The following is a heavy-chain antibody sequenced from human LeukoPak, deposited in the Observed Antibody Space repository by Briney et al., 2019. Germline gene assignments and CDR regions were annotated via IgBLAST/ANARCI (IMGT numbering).Heavy chain of an antibody. D-gene: IGHD2-21*02. CDR2: IKQDGSEK. CDR3: AKDLLPYCGGDCWGVDY. J-gene: IGHJ4*02. Sequence: GGSLRLSCAASGFTFSNYWMNWVRQAPGKGLEWVANIKQDGSEKYSVDSVKGRFTISRGNSKNSLFLQMNSLRAEDTAVYYCAKDLLPYCGGDCWGVDYWGQGTLVTVSS. CDR1: GFTFSNYW. V-gene: IGHV3-7*03.